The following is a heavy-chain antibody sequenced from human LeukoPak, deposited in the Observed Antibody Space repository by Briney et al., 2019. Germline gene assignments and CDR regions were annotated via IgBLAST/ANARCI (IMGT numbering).Heavy chain of an antibody. V-gene: IGHV3-23*01. J-gene: IGHJ4*02. CDR2: ISAIGAMT. D-gene: IGHD1-26*01. Sequence: GGSLRLSCAASGLTLRDYVMPWVRQAPGKGLEWVSSISAIGAMTYYADSVKGRFTVSRDNSKNSLYLQMNSLTAADTAVYYCAKDRSIGTYYTFDHWGQGTLVTVSS. CDR3: AKDRSIGTYYTFDH. CDR1: GLTLRDYV.